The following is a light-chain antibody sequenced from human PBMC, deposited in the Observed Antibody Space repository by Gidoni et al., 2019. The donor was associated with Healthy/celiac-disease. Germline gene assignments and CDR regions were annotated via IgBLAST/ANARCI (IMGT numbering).Light chain of an antibody. CDR1: QSVSSSY. CDR2: VAC. CDR3: QQYGSSPRGT. Sequence: EIVLTHSPGTLSLSSGERATLVCMANQSVSSSYLAWYQQKAAQAPRLLIYVACSWAAVIPDRYSGSGSGTDISLTISRLEPKDLAVYFCQQYGSSPRGTFGHGTKVDIK. V-gene: IGKV3-20*01. J-gene: IGKJ3*01.